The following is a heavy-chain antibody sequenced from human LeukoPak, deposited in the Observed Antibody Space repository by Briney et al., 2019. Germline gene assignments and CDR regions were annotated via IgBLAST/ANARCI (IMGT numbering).Heavy chain of an antibody. J-gene: IGHJ4*02. Sequence: PSETLSLTCTVSGGSISSYYWSWIRQPAGKGLEWIGRIYTSGSTNYNPSLTSRVTMSVDTSNNQVSLKLSSVTAAGTAVYYCARHGYCRGGSCYWDYWGQGTLVTVSS. CDR3: ARHGYCRGGSCYWDY. CDR1: GGSISSYY. D-gene: IGHD2-15*01. V-gene: IGHV4-4*07. CDR2: IYTSGST.